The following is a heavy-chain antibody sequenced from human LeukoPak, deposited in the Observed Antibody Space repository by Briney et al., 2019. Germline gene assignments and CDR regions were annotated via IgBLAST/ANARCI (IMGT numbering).Heavy chain of an antibody. CDR3: AKDQNDYVWGSYRVDY. CDR2: ISYDGSNK. J-gene: IGHJ4*02. D-gene: IGHD3-16*02. Sequence: PGGSLRLSCAASGFTFSSYGMHWVRQAPGKELEWVAVISYDGSNKYYADTVKGRFTISRDNSKNTLYLQMNSLRAEDTAVYYCAKDQNDYVWGSYRVDYWGQGTLVTVSS. CDR1: GFTFSSYG. V-gene: IGHV3-30*18.